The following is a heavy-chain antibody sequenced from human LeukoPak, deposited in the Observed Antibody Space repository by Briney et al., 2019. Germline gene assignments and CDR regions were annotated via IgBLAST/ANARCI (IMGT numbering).Heavy chain of an antibody. CDR2: ISWNSGSI. CDR3: AKETYDSSGYYNY. D-gene: IGHD3-22*01. Sequence: PGRSLRLSCAASGFTFDDYAMHWVRQAPGKGLEWVSGISWNSGSIGYADSVKGRFTISRDNAKNSLYLQMNSLRAEDTALYYCAKETYDSSGYYNYWGQGTLVTVYS. CDR1: GFTFDDYA. V-gene: IGHV3-9*01. J-gene: IGHJ4*02.